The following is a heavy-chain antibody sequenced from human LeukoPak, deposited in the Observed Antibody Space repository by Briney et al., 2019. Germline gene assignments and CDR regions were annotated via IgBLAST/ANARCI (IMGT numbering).Heavy chain of an antibody. CDR3: AIYQQEPRLGSDY. CDR1: GFTFSSYE. CDR2: ISSSGSTR. D-gene: IGHD2-2*01. J-gene: IGHJ4*02. V-gene: IGHV3-48*03. Sequence: QPGGSLRLSCAASGFTFSSYEMNWVSQDPGKGLEWVSYISSSGSTRYYADSVKGRFTISRDNAKNTLSLQVNSLRADDTAVYYCAIYQQEPRLGSDYWGQGTLVTVSS.